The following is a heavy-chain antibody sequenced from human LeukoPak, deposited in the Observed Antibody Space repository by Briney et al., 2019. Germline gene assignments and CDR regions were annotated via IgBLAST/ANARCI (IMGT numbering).Heavy chain of an antibody. D-gene: IGHD6-13*01. CDR2: ISGSGGST. J-gene: IGHJ3*02. V-gene: IGHV3-23*01. Sequence: GGSLRLSCAASGFTISSYAMSWVRQAPGKGLEWVSAISGSGGSTYYADSVKGRFTISRDNSKNTLYLQMNSLRAEDTAVYYCAKSTGYSSSWYLVYDAFDIWGQGTMVTVSS. CDR3: AKSTGYSSSWYLVYDAFDI. CDR1: GFTISSYA.